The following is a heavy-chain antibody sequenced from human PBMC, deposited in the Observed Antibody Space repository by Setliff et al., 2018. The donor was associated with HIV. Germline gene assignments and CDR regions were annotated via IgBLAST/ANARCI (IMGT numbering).Heavy chain of an antibody. CDR2: VYYTWNT. CDR1: GGSIINNF. J-gene: IGHJ3*02. D-gene: IGHD2-21*01. V-gene: IGHV4-39*01. CDR3: ARHSIAVVIGVPERDDAFDI. Sequence: SETLSLTCTVSGGSIINNFWGWIRQPPGKGLEWIGSVYYTWNTYYNPSLKSRVTVSVDTSKNQFSLKLSSVTAADTAVYYCARHSIAVVIGVPERDDAFDIWGHGTMVTV.